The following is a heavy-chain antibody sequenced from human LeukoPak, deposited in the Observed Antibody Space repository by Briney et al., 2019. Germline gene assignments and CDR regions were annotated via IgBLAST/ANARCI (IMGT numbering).Heavy chain of an antibody. CDR2: IIPIFGTA. V-gene: IGHV1-69*01. Sequence: GGSLRLSCAASGFTFSSYAISWVRQAPGQGLEWMGGIIPIFGTANYAQKFQGRVTITADESTSTAYMELSSLRSEDTAVYYCARKLAYSSGELWFDPWGQGTLVTVSS. D-gene: IGHD6-19*01. CDR1: GFTFSSYA. CDR3: ARKLAYSSGELWFDP. J-gene: IGHJ5*02.